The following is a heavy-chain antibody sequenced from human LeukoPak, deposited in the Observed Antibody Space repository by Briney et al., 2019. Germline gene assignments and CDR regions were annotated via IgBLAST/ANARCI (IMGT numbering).Heavy chain of an antibody. D-gene: IGHD2-15*01. CDR2: IIYDGSNK. J-gene: IGHJ3*02. CDR3: AREGQGWSDAFDI. Sequence: SGGSLRLSCAASGFTFSSYAMHWVRQAPGKGLEWVAVIIYDGSNKYYADSVKGRFTISRDNSKNTLYLQMNILRAEDTAVYYCAREGQGWSDAFDIWGQGTMVTVSS. CDR1: GFTFSSYA. V-gene: IGHV3-30-3*01.